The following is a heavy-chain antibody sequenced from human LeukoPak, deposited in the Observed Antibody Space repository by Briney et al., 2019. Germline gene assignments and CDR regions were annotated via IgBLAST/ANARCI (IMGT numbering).Heavy chain of an antibody. D-gene: IGHD2-15*01. CDR3: AKYQSRWWQLLFDY. J-gene: IGHJ4*02. CDR2: ISDSGGST. CDR1: GFTFSSYA. Sequence: GGSLRLSCAASGFTFSSYAMSWVRQAPGKGLEWVSAISDSGGSTYYADSVKGRFTISRDNSKNTLYLQMNSLRAEDTAVYYCAKYQSRWWQLLFDYWGQGTLVTVSS. V-gene: IGHV3-23*01.